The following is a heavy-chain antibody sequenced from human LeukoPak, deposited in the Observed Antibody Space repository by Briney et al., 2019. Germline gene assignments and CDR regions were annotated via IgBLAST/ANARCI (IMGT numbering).Heavy chain of an antibody. J-gene: IGHJ5*02. CDR1: GFTVSNYD. Sequence: GGSVRLSCAGSGFTVSNYDMSWVGRAPGKGREWVSSISDSGGSTYYADSVKGRFTISRDNSKNTLYLQMTHLRAPDTAVYYCAKDLSRAVAADWFDPWDQGSLVTVSS. V-gene: IGHV3-23*01. CDR3: AKDLSRAVAADWFDP. CDR2: ISDSGGST. D-gene: IGHD6-19*01.